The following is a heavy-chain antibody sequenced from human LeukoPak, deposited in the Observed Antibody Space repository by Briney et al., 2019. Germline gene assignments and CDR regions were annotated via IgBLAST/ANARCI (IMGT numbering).Heavy chain of an antibody. J-gene: IGHJ6*03. CDR3: AKDFRYCSSTDCYEGVGYYYYYMDV. CDR1: GFTFSSYG. CDR2: TWYDGSNK. D-gene: IGHD2-2*01. V-gene: IGHV3-33*06. Sequence: GRSLRLSCAASGFTFSSYGMHWVRQAPGKGLEWVAVTWYDGSNKYYADSVKGRFTISRDNSKNTLSLQMNSLRAEDTAVYYCAKDFRYCSSTDCYEGVGYYYYYMDVWGKGTTVTVSS.